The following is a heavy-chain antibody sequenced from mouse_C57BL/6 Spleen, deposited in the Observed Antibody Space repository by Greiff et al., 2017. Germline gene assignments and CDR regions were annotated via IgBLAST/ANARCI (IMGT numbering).Heavy chain of an antibody. V-gene: IGHV1-47*01. CDR3: ARRDSEDGYYEWFAY. D-gene: IGHD2-3*01. CDR1: GYTFTTYP. J-gene: IGHJ3*01. CDR2: FHPYNDDT. Sequence: VQLQQSGAELVKPGASVKMSCKASGYTFTTYPLEWMKQNHGKSLEWIGNFHPYNDDTTYNEKFKGKATLTVEKSSSTVYLELSRLTSDDSAVYYCARRDSEDGYYEWFAYWGQGTLVTVSA.